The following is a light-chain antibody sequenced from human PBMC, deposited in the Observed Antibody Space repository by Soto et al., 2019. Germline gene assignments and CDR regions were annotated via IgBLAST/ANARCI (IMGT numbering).Light chain of an antibody. V-gene: IGKV3-11*01. Sequence: EIVLTQSPATLSLSPGERATLSCRASQSVSTYLAWYQQKPGQAPRLLIYDESKRATGIPARFSGSGSGTDFTLTISSLEPEDFAIYYCQQRSDWPRTFGQGTKVDIK. CDR2: DES. CDR3: QQRSDWPRT. CDR1: QSVSTY. J-gene: IGKJ1*01.